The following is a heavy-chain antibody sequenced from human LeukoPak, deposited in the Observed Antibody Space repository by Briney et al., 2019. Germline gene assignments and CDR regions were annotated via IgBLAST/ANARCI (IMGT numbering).Heavy chain of an antibody. CDR1: GFTFSSYA. J-gene: IGHJ3*02. D-gene: IGHD3-3*01. Sequence: GGSLRLSCAASGFTFSSYAMSWVRQAPGKGLEWVSAISGSGGSTYYADSVKGGFTISRDNSKNTLYLQMNSLRAEDTAVYYCAKHVLRFLEWLPIDAFDIWGQGTMVTVSS. CDR3: AKHVLRFLEWLPIDAFDI. CDR2: ISGSGGST. V-gene: IGHV3-23*01.